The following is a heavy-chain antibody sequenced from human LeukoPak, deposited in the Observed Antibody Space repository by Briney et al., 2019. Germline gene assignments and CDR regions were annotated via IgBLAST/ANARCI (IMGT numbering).Heavy chain of an antibody. CDR3: ARDQDGIVATIFPDYFDY. CDR1: GFTFSSYS. CDR2: ISRSSSYI. D-gene: IGHD5-12*01. Sequence: GGSLRLSCAASGFTFSSYSMNWVRQAPGKGLEWVSSISRSSSYIYYADSVKGRFTISRDNAKNSLYLQMNSLRAEDTAVYYCARDQDGIVATIFPDYFDYWGQGTLVTVSS. V-gene: IGHV3-21*01. J-gene: IGHJ4*02.